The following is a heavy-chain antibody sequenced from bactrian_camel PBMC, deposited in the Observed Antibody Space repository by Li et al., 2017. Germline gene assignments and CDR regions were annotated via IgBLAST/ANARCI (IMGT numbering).Heavy chain of an antibody. V-gene: IGHV3S1*01. CDR1: GATYSRHC. CDR3: AAERQSGILCILDY. D-gene: IGHD2*01. J-gene: IGHJ4*01. CDR2: IWTADGRT. Sequence: HVQLVESGGGSVETGGSLRLSCEASGATYSRHCMGWFRQAPGREREAVASIWTADGRTYYADSVKGRFSISRDSAKNTLYLQMNNLKSEDTAVYYCAAERQSGILCILDYWGQGTQVTVS.